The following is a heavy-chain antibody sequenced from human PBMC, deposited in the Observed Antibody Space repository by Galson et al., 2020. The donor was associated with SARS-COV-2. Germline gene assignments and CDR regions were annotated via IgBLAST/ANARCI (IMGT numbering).Heavy chain of an antibody. CDR3: AREGSSWYLFDY. CDR1: GGSISSGSYY. CDR2: IYTSGST. J-gene: IGHJ4*02. D-gene: IGHD6-13*01. V-gene: IGHV4-61*02. Sequence: SETLSLTCTVSGGSISSGSYYWSWIRQPAGKGLEWIGRIYTSGSTNYNPSLKSRVTISVDTSKNQFSLKLSSVTAADTAVYYCAREGSSWYLFDYWGQGTLVTVSS.